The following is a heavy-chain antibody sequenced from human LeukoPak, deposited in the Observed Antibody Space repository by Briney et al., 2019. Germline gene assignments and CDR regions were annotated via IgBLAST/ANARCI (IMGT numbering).Heavy chain of an antibody. V-gene: IGHV1-8*01. D-gene: IGHD6-19*01. Sequence: VASVKVSCKASGYTFTSYDINWVRQATGRGLEWMGWMNPNSGNTGYAQKFQGRVTMTRNTSISTAYMELSSLRSEDTAVYYCARGTKQWLGQGYYYYYMDVWGKGTTVTVSS. J-gene: IGHJ6*03. CDR2: MNPNSGNT. CDR3: ARGTKQWLGQGYYYYYMDV. CDR1: GYTFTSYD.